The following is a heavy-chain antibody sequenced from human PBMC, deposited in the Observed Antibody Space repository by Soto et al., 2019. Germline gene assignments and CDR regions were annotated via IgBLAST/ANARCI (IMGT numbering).Heavy chain of an antibody. D-gene: IGHD2-21*02. J-gene: IGHJ4*02. CDR1: GFRFSGSD. Sequence: TGGSLRLSCAASGFRFSGSDIHWVRQASGEGLEWVGRIKTKAENYATALAASVRGRFSLSRDDSRNTAYLEMNSLKTEDTAVYYCTRRDCSGGDCYSDFDYWGQGALVTVSS. CDR2: IKTKAENYAT. V-gene: IGHV3-73*01. CDR3: TRRDCSGGDCYSDFDY.